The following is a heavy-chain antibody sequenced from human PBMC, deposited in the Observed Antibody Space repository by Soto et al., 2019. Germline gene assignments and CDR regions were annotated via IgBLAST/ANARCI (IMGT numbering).Heavy chain of an antibody. D-gene: IGHD1-20*01. Sequence: ASVKVSCKASGYTFTSYDINWVRQATGQGLEWMGWMNPNSGNTGYAQKFQGWVTMTRDTSISTAYMELSRLRSDDTAVYYCAREGYNWNYHYGMDVWGQGTTVTVSS. CDR1: GYTFTSYD. CDR2: MNPNSGNT. CDR3: AREGYNWNYHYGMDV. V-gene: IGHV1-8*01. J-gene: IGHJ6*02.